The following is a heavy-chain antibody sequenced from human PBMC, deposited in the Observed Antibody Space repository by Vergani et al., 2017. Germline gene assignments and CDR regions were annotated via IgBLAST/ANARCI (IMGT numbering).Heavy chain of an antibody. CDR1: GFTFSSYG. Sequence: QVQLVESGGGVVQPGRSLRLSCAASGFTFSSYGMHWVRQAPGKGLEWVAVISYDGSNKYYADSVKGRFTISRDNSKNTLYLQMNSLRAEDTAVYYCARYGKANNYYYYGMDVWGQGTTVTVSS. CDR3: ARYGKANNYYYYGMDV. D-gene: IGHD1-26*01. V-gene: IGHV3-30*03. CDR2: ISYDGSNK. J-gene: IGHJ6*02.